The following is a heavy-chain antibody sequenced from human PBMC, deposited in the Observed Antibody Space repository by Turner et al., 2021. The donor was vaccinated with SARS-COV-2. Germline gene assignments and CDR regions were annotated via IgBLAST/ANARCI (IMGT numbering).Heavy chain of an antibody. Sequence: QVQLQESVPGLVKPTETLSLTCTVPGGSVSSGSYYWSWIRQPPGKGLEWIGYIYYSGSTYYNPSLKGRVTISVKTSKTQFSLKLSSVTAADTAVYYCARHSPELRGDYFDYWGQGTLVTVSS. J-gene: IGHJ4*02. V-gene: IGHV4-39*01. CDR1: GGSVSSGSYY. CDR3: ARHSPELRGDYFDY. CDR2: IYYSGST. D-gene: IGHD1-26*01.